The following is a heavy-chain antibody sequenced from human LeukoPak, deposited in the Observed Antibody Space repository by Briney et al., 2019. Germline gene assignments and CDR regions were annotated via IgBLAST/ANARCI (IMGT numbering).Heavy chain of an antibody. D-gene: IGHD4-23*01. Sequence: GGSLRLSCAASGFTFSDHYMDWVRQAPGKGLEWVGRSRNNATSYTTEYAASVKGRYIISTDDSKNSQYLQIRSLKAVDTAVYYCARDLDYGGNSDDFYIWGQGTMVTVSS. CDR2: SRNNATSYTT. CDR3: ARDLDYGGNSDDFYI. V-gene: IGHV3-72*01. CDR1: GFTFSDHY. J-gene: IGHJ3*02.